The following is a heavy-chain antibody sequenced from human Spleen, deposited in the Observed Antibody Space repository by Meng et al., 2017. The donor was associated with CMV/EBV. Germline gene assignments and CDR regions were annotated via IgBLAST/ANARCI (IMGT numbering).Heavy chain of an antibody. Sequence: ASVKVSCKASGYTFTAQFIHWVRQAPGQGLEWMGWVSPNSGGTKYAQKFQGRVTMTRDTSITTAYLELSRLRSDDTAVYYCARVVPSPNPHYYGMDVWGQGTTVTVSS. J-gene: IGHJ6*02. V-gene: IGHV1-2*02. D-gene: IGHD2-8*01. CDR3: ARVVPSPNPHYYGMDV. CDR2: VSPNSGGT. CDR1: GYTFTAQF.